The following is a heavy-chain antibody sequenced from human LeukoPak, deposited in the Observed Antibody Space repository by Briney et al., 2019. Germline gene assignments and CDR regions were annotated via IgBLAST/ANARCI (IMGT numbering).Heavy chain of an antibody. J-gene: IGHJ6*03. CDR3: ARQPRSNYDFWSGYYGDYYYYVDV. D-gene: IGHD3-3*01. Sequence: SETLSLTCTVSGGSISSYYWSWIRQPPGKGLEWIGYIYTSGSTNYNPSLKSRVTISVDTSKNQFSLKLSSVTAADTAVYYCARQPRSNYDFWSGYYGDYYYYVDVWGKGTTVTVSS. CDR1: GGSISSYY. CDR2: IYTSGST. V-gene: IGHV4-4*09.